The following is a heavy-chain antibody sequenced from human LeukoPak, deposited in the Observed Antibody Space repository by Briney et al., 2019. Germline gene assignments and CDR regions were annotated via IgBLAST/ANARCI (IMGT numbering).Heavy chain of an antibody. Sequence: PSETLSLTCTVSGGSISSYYWSWLRQPPGKGLEWIGYIYYSGSTNYNPSLKSRVTISVDTSKNQFSLKLSSVTAADTAVYYCARDSGDYDSSGYLMDVWGQGTTVTVSS. CDR2: IYYSGST. CDR3: ARDSGDYDSSGYLMDV. D-gene: IGHD3-22*01. V-gene: IGHV4-59*01. J-gene: IGHJ6*02. CDR1: GGSISSYY.